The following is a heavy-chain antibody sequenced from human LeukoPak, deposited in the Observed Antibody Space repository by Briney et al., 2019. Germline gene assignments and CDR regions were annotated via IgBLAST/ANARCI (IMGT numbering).Heavy chain of an antibody. CDR1: GGSISSYY. J-gene: IGHJ3*02. D-gene: IGHD2-2*01. Sequence: SETLSLTCTVSGGSISSYYWSWIRQPPGKGLEWIGYIYYSGSTNYNPSLKSRVTISVDTSKNQFSLKLSSVTAADTAVYYCARDSIYCSSTSCYAFGDAFDIWGQGTMVAVSS. CDR2: IYYSGST. V-gene: IGHV4-59*01. CDR3: ARDSIYCSSTSCYAFGDAFDI.